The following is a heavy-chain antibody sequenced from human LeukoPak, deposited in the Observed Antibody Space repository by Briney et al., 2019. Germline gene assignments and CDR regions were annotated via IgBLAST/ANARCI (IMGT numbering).Heavy chain of an antibody. V-gene: IGHV3-74*01. J-gene: IGHJ4*02. D-gene: IGHD3-3*01. CDR1: GFTFDDYG. Sequence: PGGSLRLSCAASGFTFDDYGMSWVRQAPGKGLVWVSRISNDGITTTYADSVKGRFTISRDNAKNTLYLQMNSLRAEDTAVYYCARDRSWSDYPIDYWGQGTLVTVSS. CDR3: ARDRSWSDYPIDY. CDR2: ISNDGITT.